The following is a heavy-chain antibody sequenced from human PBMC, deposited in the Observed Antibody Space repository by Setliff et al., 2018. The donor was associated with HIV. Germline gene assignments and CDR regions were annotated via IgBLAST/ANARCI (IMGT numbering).Heavy chain of an antibody. CDR2: MASRHDGGES. D-gene: IGHD1-26*01. J-gene: IGHJ3*02. V-gene: IGHV3-15*04. Sequence: PGGSLRLSCAASGFTASEFTFSNAWLTWVRHCPGKGLEWLGRMASRHDGGESHYADSVRGRFIISRDNSKSTVYLEMNSLTFDDTAMYYCASGHLKVGDAFHIWGQGTMVTVSS. CDR3: ASGHLKVGDAFHI. CDR1: GFTASEFTFSNAW.